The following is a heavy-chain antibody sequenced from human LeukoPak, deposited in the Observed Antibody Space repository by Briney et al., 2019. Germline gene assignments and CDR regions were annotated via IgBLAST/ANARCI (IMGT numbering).Heavy chain of an antibody. CDR1: GFTDSSYV. J-gene: IGHJ4*02. CDR2: KSHDGSNA. CDR3: ASSPDYYGSGSYI. D-gene: IGHD3-10*01. Sequence: GGSLRLSCAASGFTDSSYVMHWVRQAPGKGLEWVASKSHDGSNAYFADSVRGRFTISRDNAKNSLYLQMNGLRAEDTAVYYGASSPDYYGSGSYIWGQGTLFTVSS. V-gene: IGHV3-30*04.